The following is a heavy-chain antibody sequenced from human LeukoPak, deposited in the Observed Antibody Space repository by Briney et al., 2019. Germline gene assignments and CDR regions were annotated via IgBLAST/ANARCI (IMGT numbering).Heavy chain of an antibody. CDR3: ARAYYDYYDSSGYYYEYYFDY. V-gene: IGHV3-48*02. CDR1: GFTFSSYS. J-gene: IGHJ4*02. CDR2: ISSSSSTI. D-gene: IGHD3-22*01. Sequence: GGSLRLSCAASGFTFSSYSMNWVRQAPGKGLEWVSYISSSSSTIYYADSVKGRFTTSRDNAKNSLYLQMNSLRDEDTAVYYCARAYYDYYDSSGYYYEYYFDYWGQGTLVTVSS.